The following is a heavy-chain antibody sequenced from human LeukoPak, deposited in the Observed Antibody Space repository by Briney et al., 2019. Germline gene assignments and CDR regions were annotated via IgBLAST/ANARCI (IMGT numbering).Heavy chain of an antibody. CDR2: INHSGST. D-gene: IGHD1-26*01. J-gene: IGHJ4*02. CDR1: GGSFSGYY. V-gene: IGHV4-34*01. Sequence: SETLSLTCAVYGGSFSGYYWSWIRQPPGKGLEWIGEINHSGSTNYNPSLKSRVTISVDTSKNQFSLKLSSVTATDTAVYYCARGIVGATDFDYWGQGTLVTVSS. CDR3: ARGIVGATDFDY.